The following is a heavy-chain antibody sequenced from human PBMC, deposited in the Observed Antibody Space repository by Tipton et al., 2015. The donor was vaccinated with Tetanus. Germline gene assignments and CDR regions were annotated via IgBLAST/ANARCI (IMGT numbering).Heavy chain of an antibody. D-gene: IGHD3-22*01. Sequence: QVQLVQSGAEVKRPGSSVKVSCKTSGGSFSTYITSWVRQAPGQGLEWMGGIIPIFGTITYAQKFKGRVTITADKSTNTAYMELSSLRSEDTGVYYCARSRGGTRVYYAIAFWGQGTLVTVSS. V-gene: IGHV1-69*06. CDR3: ARSRGGTRVYYAIAF. J-gene: IGHJ4*02. CDR2: IIPIFGTI. CDR1: GGSFSTYI.